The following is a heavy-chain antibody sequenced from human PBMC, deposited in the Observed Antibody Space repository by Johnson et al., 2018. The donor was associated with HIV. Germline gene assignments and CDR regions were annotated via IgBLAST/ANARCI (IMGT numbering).Heavy chain of an antibody. J-gene: IGHJ3*02. Sequence: QVQLVESGGGVVQPGRSLRLSCAASGFTFNNYGMHWVRQAPGKGLEWVAVISYDGSNKYYADSVKGRFTISRDNSKNTLYLQMNSLRAEDTAVYYCARVITMIVVVIGDIWGQGTMVTVSS. CDR2: ISYDGSNK. CDR1: GFTFNNYG. D-gene: IGHD3-22*01. V-gene: IGHV3-30*03. CDR3: ARVITMIVVVIGDI.